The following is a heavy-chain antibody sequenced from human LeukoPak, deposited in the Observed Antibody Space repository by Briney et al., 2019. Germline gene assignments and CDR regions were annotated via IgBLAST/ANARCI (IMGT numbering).Heavy chain of an antibody. D-gene: IGHD6-13*01. J-gene: IGHJ4*02. V-gene: IGHV1-2*02. CDR3: ARDWPGKQQYFDY. CDR1: GYTFTGYY. Sequence: ASVKVSCKASGYTFTGYYMHWVRQAPGQGLERMGWINPNSGGTNYAQKFQGRVTMTRDTSISTAYMELSRLRSDDTAVYYCARDWPGKQQYFDYWGQGTLVTVSS. CDR2: INPNSGGT.